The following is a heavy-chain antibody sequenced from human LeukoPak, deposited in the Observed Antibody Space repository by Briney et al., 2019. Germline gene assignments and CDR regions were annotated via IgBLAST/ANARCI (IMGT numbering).Heavy chain of an antibody. V-gene: IGHV4-39*07. J-gene: IGHJ3*02. CDR1: GGSISSSSYY. CDR2: IYYSGST. Sequence: PSETLSLTCTVSGGSISSSSYYWGWIRQPPGKGLEWIGSIYYSGSTYYNPSLKSRVTISVDTSKNQFSLKLSSVTAADTAVYYCARVPFGDYYYDSSGGPSHAFDIWGQGTMVTVSS. CDR3: ARVPFGDYYYDSSGGPSHAFDI. D-gene: IGHD3-22*01.